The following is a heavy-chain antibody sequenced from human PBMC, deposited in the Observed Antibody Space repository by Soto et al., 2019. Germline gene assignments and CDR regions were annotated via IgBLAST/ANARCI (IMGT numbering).Heavy chain of an antibody. D-gene: IGHD2-2*01. CDR3: ARIVRSTSRSGSYYYYMDV. CDR1: GGSISSYY. V-gene: IGHV4-59*08. Sequence: QVQLQESGPGLVKPSETLSLTCTVSGGSISSYYWSWIRQPPGKGLEWIGYIYYSGSTNYSPSLKSRVTISVDTSKNLFSLKLSSVTAADTAVYYCARIVRSTSRSGSYYYYMDVWGKGTTVTVS. J-gene: IGHJ6*03. CDR2: IYYSGST.